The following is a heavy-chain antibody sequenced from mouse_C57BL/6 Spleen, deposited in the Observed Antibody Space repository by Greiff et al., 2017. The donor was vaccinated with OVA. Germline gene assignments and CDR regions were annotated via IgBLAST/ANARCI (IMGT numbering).Heavy chain of an antibody. CDR2: IYPRSGNT. Sequence: QVQLKQSGAELARPGASVKLSCKASGYTFTSYGISWVKQRTGQGLEWIGEIYPRSGNTYYNEKFKGKATLTADKSSSTAYMELRSLTSEDSAVYFCARGGNYCYFDVWGTGTTVTVSS. CDR1: GYTFTSYG. J-gene: IGHJ1*03. V-gene: IGHV1-81*01. D-gene: IGHD2-1*01. CDR3: ARGGNYCYFDV.